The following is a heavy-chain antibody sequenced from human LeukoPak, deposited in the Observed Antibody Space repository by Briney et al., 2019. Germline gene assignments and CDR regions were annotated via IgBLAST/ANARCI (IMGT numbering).Heavy chain of an antibody. D-gene: IGHD6-19*01. Sequence: GGSLRLSCAASGFTFRNYWMSWVRQAPGTELEWVANIKQDGSDRNYVTSVRGRFTISRDNAESSLYLQMNSLRVEDTAVYYCVRNLAVAGTCFDSWGQGTLVTVSS. CDR2: IKQDGSDR. CDR1: GFTFRNYW. J-gene: IGHJ4*02. CDR3: VRNLAVAGTCFDS. V-gene: IGHV3-7*03.